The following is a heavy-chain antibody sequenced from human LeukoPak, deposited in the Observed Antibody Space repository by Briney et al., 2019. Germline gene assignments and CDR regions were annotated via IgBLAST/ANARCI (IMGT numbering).Heavy chain of an antibody. Sequence: PSETLSLTCTVSGGSISSSSYFWGWIRQPPGEDLEWIGNMYYSGSTYYNPSLKSRVTISVDTSKNQFSLKLSSVTAADTAVYYCARVGTRVLRFLEWPRSFDYWGQGTLVTASS. CDR2: MYYSGST. CDR3: ARVGTRVLRFLEWPRSFDY. D-gene: IGHD3-3*01. J-gene: IGHJ4*02. V-gene: IGHV4-39*07. CDR1: GGSISSSSYF.